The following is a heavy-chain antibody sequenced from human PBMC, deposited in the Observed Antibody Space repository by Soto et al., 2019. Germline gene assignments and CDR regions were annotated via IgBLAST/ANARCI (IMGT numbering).Heavy chain of an antibody. CDR2: INSDGSST. CDR1: GFTFSSYW. V-gene: IGHV3-74*01. J-gene: IGHJ3*02. CDR3: ARDPNYYDSSGWLGAFDI. D-gene: IGHD3-22*01. Sequence: GGSLRLSCAASGFTFSSYWMHWVRQAPGKGLVWVSRINSDGSSTSYADSVKGRFTISRDNAKNTLYLQMNSLRAEDTAVYYCARDPNYYDSSGWLGAFDIWGQGTMVTVSS.